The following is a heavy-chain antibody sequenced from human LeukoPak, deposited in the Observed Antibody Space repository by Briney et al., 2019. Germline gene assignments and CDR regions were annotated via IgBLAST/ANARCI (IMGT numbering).Heavy chain of an antibody. V-gene: IGHV3-11*04. CDR1: GFTFNDYW. J-gene: IGHJ1*01. Sequence: NTGGSLRLSCAASGFTFNDYWMTWVRQAPGKGLEWVSYISSSGSTIYYADSVKGRFTISRDNAKNSLYLQMNSLRAEDTAVYYCARTIGYCSGGSCYPEYFQHWGQGTLVTVSS. D-gene: IGHD2-15*01. CDR2: ISSSGSTI. CDR3: ARTIGYCSGGSCYPEYFQH.